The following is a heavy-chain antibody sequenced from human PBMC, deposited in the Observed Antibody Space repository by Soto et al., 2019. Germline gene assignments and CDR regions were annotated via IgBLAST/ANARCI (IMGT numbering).Heavy chain of an antibody. D-gene: IGHD3-22*01. Sequence: SAVKACCKASGYTFTGYYMHWVRQAPGQGLEWVGWINPNSGGTNYAQKFQGRVTMTRDTSISTAYMELSRLRADDTAVYYCAFAYDYGSSDYFSCCGQGTLGTVPS. CDR3: AFAYDYGSSDYFSC. V-gene: IGHV1-2*02. J-gene: IGHJ1*01. CDR2: INPNSGGT. CDR1: GYTFTGYY.